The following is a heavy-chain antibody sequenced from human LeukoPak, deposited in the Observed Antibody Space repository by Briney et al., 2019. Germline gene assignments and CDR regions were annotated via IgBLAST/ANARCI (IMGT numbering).Heavy chain of an antibody. CDR1: GYTFTTYG. D-gene: IGHD1-26*01. V-gene: IGHV1-18*01. CDR3: ARDMSGSYSTRFDP. Sequence: GASVKVSRKASGYTFTTYGINWVRQAPEQGLEWMGWISAYNGNTNYAQRFQGRVTMTTDTSTSTAYMELRSLRSDDTAVYYCARDMSGSYSTRFDPWGQGTLVTVSS. J-gene: IGHJ5*02. CDR2: ISAYNGNT.